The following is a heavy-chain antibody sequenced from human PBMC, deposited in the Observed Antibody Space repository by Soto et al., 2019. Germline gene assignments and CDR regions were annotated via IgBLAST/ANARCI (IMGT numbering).Heavy chain of an antibody. V-gene: IGHV1-69*13. D-gene: IGHD1-26*01. CDR1: GGTFSSYA. CDR2: IIPIFGTA. J-gene: IGHJ6*02. Sequence: SSVKVSCKASGGTFSSYAISWVRQDPGQGLEWMGGIIPIFGTANYAQKFQGRVTITADESTSTAYMELSSLRSEDTAVYYCASGSYIGYYYYGMDVWGQGTTVTVSS. CDR3: ASGSYIGYYYYGMDV.